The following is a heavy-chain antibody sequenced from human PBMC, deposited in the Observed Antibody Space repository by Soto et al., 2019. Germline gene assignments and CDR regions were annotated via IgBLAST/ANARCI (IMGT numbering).Heavy chain of an antibody. CDR1: GFTFSNYA. CDR2: ISYDGTHK. CDR3: AKDEGWWLIGRKYTFDI. D-gene: IGHD6-19*01. V-gene: IGHV3-30*18. J-gene: IGHJ3*02. Sequence: GGSLRLSCAASGFTFSNYAMHWVRQAPGKGLEWVAVISYDGTHKFYVDSVKGRFTISRDNSKDMLYLQMDSLRAEDTAVYYCAKDEGWWLIGRKYTFDIWGQGTTVTVSS.